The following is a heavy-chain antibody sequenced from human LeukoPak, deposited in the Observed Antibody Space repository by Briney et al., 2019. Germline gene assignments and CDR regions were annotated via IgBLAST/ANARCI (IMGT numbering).Heavy chain of an antibody. CDR1: GNSISSGYY. J-gene: IGHJ4*02. CDR2: IYHSGST. Sequence: RPSETLSLTCAVTGNSISSGYYWGWIRQPPGKGLEWIGSIYHSGSTYYNPSLKSRVTISVDTSKNRFSLKLSSVTAAETAVYYCAGQHDSNGYYFYWGQGTLVTVSS. CDR3: AGQHDSNGYYFY. V-gene: IGHV4-38-2*01. D-gene: IGHD3-22*01.